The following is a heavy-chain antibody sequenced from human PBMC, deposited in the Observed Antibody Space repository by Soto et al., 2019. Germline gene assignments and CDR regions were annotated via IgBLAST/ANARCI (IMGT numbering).Heavy chain of an antibody. CDR2: IWYDGSNK. CDR3: ARDEGIASALTNFYWFDP. CDR1: GFTFSSYG. D-gene: IGHD6-13*01. J-gene: IGHJ5*02. V-gene: IGHV3-33*01. Sequence: PGGSLRLSCAASGFTFSSYGMHWVRQAPGKGLEWVAVIWYDGSNKYYADSVKGRFTISRDNSKNTLYLQMNSLRAEDTAVYYCARDEGIASALTNFYWFDPWGEGTLVTVCS.